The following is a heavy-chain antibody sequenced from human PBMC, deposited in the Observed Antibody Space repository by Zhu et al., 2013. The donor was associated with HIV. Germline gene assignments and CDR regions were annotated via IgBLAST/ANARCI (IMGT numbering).Heavy chain of an antibody. J-gene: IGHJ4*02. V-gene: IGHV4-59*01. CDR2: IYYSGST. CDR3: AVKGYTSGLFDS. CDR1: GGSISSYY. Sequence: QVQLQESGPGLVKPSETLSLTCTVSGGSISSYYWSWIRQPPGKGLEWIGYIYYSGSTNYNPSLKSRVTISVDTSKNQSSLKLSSVTTADTAVYYCAVKGYTSGLFDSWGQGILVTVSS. D-gene: IGHD6-19*01.